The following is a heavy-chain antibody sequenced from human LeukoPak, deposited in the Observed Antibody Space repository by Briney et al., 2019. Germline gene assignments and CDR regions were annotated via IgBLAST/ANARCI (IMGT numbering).Heavy chain of an antibody. J-gene: IGHJ6*02. CDR2: ISYDGSNK. Sequence: PGGSLRLSCAASGFTFSSYLMSWVRQAPGKGLEWVAVISYDGSNKYYADSVKGRFTISRDNSKNTLYLQMNSLRAEDTAVYYCATIPSHWGSPRRYYGMDVWGQGTTVTVSS. D-gene: IGHD7-27*01. CDR1: GFTFSSYL. CDR3: ATIPSHWGSPRRYYGMDV. V-gene: IGHV3-30-3*01.